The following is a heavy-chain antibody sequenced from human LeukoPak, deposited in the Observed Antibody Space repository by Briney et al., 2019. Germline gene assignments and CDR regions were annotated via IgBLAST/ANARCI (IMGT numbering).Heavy chain of an antibody. Sequence: ASVKVSCKASGYTFTSYGIGWVRQAPGQGLEWMGWISAYNGNTNYAQKLQGRVTMTTDTSTSTAYMELRSLRSDDTAVYYCARDYAGVGATHGDFPTDYWGRGTLVTVSS. D-gene: IGHD1-26*01. J-gene: IGHJ4*02. CDR2: ISAYNGNT. V-gene: IGHV1-18*01. CDR1: GYTFTSYG. CDR3: ARDYAGVGATHGDFPTDY.